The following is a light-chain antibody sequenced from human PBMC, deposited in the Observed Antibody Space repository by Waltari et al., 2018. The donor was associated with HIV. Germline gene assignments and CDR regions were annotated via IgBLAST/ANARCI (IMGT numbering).Light chain of an antibody. CDR3: QHYDGLPIT. CDR2: DAS. J-gene: IGKJ3*01. CDR1: QDIRNF. Sequence: DIQMTQSPSSLSASIGDRVTITCQASQDIRNFLNWYQQKAGKAPELLIHDASNLETGVPSRFSGSGSVTHLTLTISSLQPEDIATYFCQHYDGLPITFGPGTKLEVK. V-gene: IGKV1-33*01.